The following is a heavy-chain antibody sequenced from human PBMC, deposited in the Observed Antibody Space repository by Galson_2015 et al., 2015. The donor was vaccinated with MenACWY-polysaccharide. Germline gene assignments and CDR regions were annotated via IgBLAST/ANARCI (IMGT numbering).Heavy chain of an antibody. CDR3: ARRGGGKEFDY. V-gene: IGHV4-39*01. J-gene: IGHJ4*02. Sequence: SETLSLTCTVSGGSIFSSSYYWGWIRQPPGTGLEWIGSSDYSGSDFYNPSLKSRVTISVDTSKNQLSLKLNSVTAADTAVYYCARRGGGKEFDYWGQGMLVTVSS. D-gene: IGHD3-16*01. CDR1: GGSIFSSSYY. CDR2: SDYSGSD.